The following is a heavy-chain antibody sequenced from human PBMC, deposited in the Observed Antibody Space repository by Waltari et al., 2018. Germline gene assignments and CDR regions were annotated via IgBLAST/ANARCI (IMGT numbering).Heavy chain of an antibody. J-gene: IGHJ4*02. D-gene: IGHD6-6*01. CDR1: GFSLTTSGVG. V-gene: IGHV2-5*01. Sequence: QITLKESGPTLVKPTQTLTLTCTFSGFSLTTSGVGVGWLRQPPGKALEWLAVIYWNDDKRYSPSLKSRLTITKDTSKNQVVLTMTNMDPVDTATYYCAHTIAARRFFDYWGQGTLVTVSS. CDR3: AHTIAARRFFDY. CDR2: IYWNDDK.